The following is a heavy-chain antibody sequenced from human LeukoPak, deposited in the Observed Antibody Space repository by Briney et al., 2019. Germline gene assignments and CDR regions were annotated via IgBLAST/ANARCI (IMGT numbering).Heavy chain of an antibody. J-gene: IGHJ2*01. CDR3: ARDVHYYDSSGSSYWYFDL. Sequence: SETLSVTCTVSGGSISSYYWSWIRQPPGKGLEWSGQIYYSGSTYYNPSLKSRVTISVDRSKNQFSLKLSSVTAADTAVYYCARDVHYYDSSGSSYWYFDLWGRGALVTVSS. D-gene: IGHD3-22*01. CDR2: IYYSGST. V-gene: IGHV4-59*12. CDR1: GGSISSYY.